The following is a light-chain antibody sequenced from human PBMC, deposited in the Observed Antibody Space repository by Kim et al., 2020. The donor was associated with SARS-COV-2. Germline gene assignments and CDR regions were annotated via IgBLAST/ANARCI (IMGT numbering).Light chain of an antibody. CDR3: QQRSNWPA. Sequence: LSLAPGERATLSCRASQSVSSYLAWYQQKPGQAPRLLIYDASNRATGIPARFSGSGSGTDFTLTISSLEPEDFAVYYCQQRSNWPAFGGGTKVEI. V-gene: IGKV3-11*01. CDR2: DAS. J-gene: IGKJ4*01. CDR1: QSVSSY.